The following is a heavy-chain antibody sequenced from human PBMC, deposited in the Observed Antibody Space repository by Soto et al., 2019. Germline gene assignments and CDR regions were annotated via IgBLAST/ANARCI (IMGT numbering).Heavy chain of an antibody. J-gene: IGHJ6*02. CDR2: ITPMFGKA. D-gene: IGHD1-1*01. CDR3: ARENLNPWNHNYSGMDV. CDR1: GGTYGSDT. V-gene: IGHV1-69*06. Sequence: QVQLVQSGAEVKKPGSSAKVSCQASGGTYGSDTISWVRQAPGQGLEWVGGITPMFGKADYAHKFQGRVTITADKSTSTAYMELTSLRSEDTAIYYCARENLNPWNHNYSGMDVWGQGTMVTVSS.